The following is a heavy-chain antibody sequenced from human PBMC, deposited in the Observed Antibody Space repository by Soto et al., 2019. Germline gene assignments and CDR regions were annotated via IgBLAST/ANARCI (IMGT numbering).Heavy chain of an antibody. CDR1: GFTVSSNY. D-gene: IGHD6-19*01. J-gene: IGHJ4*02. CDR2: IYSGGST. V-gene: IGHV3-53*02. Sequence: EVQLVETGGGLIQPGGSLRLSCAASGFTVSSNYMSWVRQAPGKGLEWVSVIYSGGSTYCADSVKGRFTISRDNSKNTLYLQMNSLRAEDTAVYYCAREGRGWHYFDYWGQGTLVTFSS. CDR3: AREGRGWHYFDY.